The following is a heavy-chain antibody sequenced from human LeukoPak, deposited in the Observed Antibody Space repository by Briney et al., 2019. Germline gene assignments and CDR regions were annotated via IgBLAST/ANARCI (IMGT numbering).Heavy chain of an antibody. D-gene: IGHD3-10*01. Sequence: PSETLSLTCTVSGGSISSSSYYWGWIRQPPGKGLEWIGSIYCSGSTYYNPSLKSRVTISVDTSKNQFSLKLSSVTAADTAVYYCARPSSYGSGSSTMGRNNWFDPWGQGTLVTVSS. CDR1: GGSISSSSYY. V-gene: IGHV4-39*01. J-gene: IGHJ5*02. CDR3: ARPSSYGSGSSTMGRNNWFDP. CDR2: IYCSGST.